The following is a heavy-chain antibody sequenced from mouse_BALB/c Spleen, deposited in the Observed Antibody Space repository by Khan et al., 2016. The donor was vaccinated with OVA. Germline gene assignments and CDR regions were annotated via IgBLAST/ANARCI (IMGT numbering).Heavy chain of an antibody. CDR1: GFNIKDTY. Sequence: VQLQQSGAELVKPGASVKLSYTASGFNIKDTYLHWVKQRPEQGLEWIGRIAPANGNTQYDPKFQGKATITSDTSSNTSYQQLNSLTSEDTAVYYCARPSYDPRDFEVWGAGTTVTVSS. CDR3: ARPSYDPRDFEV. J-gene: IGHJ1*01. V-gene: IGHV14-3*02. CDR2: IAPANGNT. D-gene: IGHD2-3*01.